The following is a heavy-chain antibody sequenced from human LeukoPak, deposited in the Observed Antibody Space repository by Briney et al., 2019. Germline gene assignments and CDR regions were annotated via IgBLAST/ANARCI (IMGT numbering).Heavy chain of an antibody. Sequence: AETLSLTCTVSCGSTSSYYWSWIRQPAGKGLEWLGRIYASGTTNYNPSLKSLVTISLDTSKNQFSLNLRSVTAADTAAYYCAGSGWSPSPHTFDYWGQGTLVTVSS. CDR2: IYASGTT. CDR1: CGSTSSYY. V-gene: IGHV4-4*07. CDR3: AGSGWSPSPHTFDY. J-gene: IGHJ4*02. D-gene: IGHD6-19*01.